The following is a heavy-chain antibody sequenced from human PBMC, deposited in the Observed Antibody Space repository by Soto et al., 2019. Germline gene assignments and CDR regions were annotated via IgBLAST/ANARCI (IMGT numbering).Heavy chain of an antibody. D-gene: IGHD7-27*01. CDR1: GGTFSTSA. Sequence: QVQLVQSGAEVRKPGSSVKVYCVASGGTFSTSAMNWVRQAPGQGLERVGVIIPVLETPNYAQTLQGRVTITVHVSTTTAYMELTRLRPEGTAVYYCATQLTGDLDFWGQGTLVIVSS. CDR3: ATQLTGDLDF. J-gene: IGHJ4*02. V-gene: IGHV1-69*13. CDR2: IIPVLETP.